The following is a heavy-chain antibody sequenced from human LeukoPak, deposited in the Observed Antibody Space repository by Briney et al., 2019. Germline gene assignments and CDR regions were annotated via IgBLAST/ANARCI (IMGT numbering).Heavy chain of an antibody. J-gene: IGHJ4*02. CDR3: ARDPSMFRGAFDY. D-gene: IGHD3-10*01. V-gene: IGHV3-74*01. CDR1: EFTFSAYW. Sequence: GGSLRLSCAASEFTFSAYWMHWVRQAPGKGLVWVSRINGDESSISYADSVKGRFTISRDNAKNTLYLQMNSLRDEDTAVYYCARDPSMFRGAFDYWGQGALVTVSS. CDR2: INGDESSI.